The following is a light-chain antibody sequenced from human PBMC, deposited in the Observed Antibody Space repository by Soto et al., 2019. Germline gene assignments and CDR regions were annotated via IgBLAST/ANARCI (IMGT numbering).Light chain of an antibody. CDR2: AAS. CDR3: HKYKRAPYT. V-gene: IGKV1-27*01. CDR1: QSIANH. J-gene: IGKJ3*01. Sequence: DIQMTQSPSSLSASVGDRVTITCRASQSIANHLAWYQQKPGKAPNLLIYAASTLQSGVPSRFSGSGFGTVFTLTISSLQPEDVATYYRHKYKRAPYTFGPGTKVDI.